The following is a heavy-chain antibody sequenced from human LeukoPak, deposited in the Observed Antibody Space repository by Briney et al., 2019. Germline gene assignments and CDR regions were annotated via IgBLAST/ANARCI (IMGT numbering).Heavy chain of an antibody. CDR2: MNPNSGNT. D-gene: IGHD2-15*01. CDR3: ARAGGYCGRISCPYYFDY. J-gene: IGHJ4*02. V-gene: IGHV1-8*01. CDR1: GYTFTSYD. Sequence: GASVKVSCKASGYTFTSYDINWVRQATGKGLEWMGWMNPNSGNTGYAQKFQGRVTMTRNTSISTAYMELSSLRSEYTAVYYCARAGGYCGRISCPYYFDYWGQGSLVAVSS.